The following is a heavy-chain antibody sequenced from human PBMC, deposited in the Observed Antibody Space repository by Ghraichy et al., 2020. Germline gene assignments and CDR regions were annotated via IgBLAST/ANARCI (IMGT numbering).Heavy chain of an antibody. CDR2: IYPGDSDT. J-gene: IGHJ3*01. V-gene: IGHV5-51*01. CDR1: GFPFNTYW. D-gene: IGHD3-10*01. Sequence: GESLNISCEGSGFPFNTYWIAWVRQVAGKGLDWMGIIYPGDSDTIYGPSFQGQVTMSVDKSIRTAFLQWSSLRASDTAIYYCATGARRGTLDFWGQGTLVTVSS. CDR3: ATGARRGTLDF.